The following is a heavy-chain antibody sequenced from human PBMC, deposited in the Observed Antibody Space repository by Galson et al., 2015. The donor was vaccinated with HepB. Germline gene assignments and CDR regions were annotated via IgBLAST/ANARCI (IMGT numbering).Heavy chain of an antibody. CDR2: ISPHNGYT. CDR3: ARGGYVVVVGATQNSWFDP. CDR1: GYTFSSYS. V-gene: IGHV1-18*01. D-gene: IGHD2-15*01. J-gene: IGHJ5*02. Sequence: SVKVSCKASGYTFSSYSITWVRQAPGQGLEWMGRISPHNGYTTYAQKFQGRVTMTTDASTSTAYMEVRRLRSDDTAVYYCARGGYVVVVGATQNSWFDPWGQGTLVTVSS.